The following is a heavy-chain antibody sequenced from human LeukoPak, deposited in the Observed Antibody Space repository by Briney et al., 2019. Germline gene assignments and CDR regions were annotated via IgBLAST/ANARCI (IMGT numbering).Heavy chain of an antibody. Sequence: SETLSLTCTVSGGSISSYYWSWIRQPPGKGLEWIGYIHYSGSTNNNPSLKSRVTISVDTSKNQFSLKLSSVTAADTAVYYRARGRATTKKGSWFDPWGQGTLVTVSS. CDR2: IHYSGST. J-gene: IGHJ5*02. V-gene: IGHV4-59*01. CDR1: GGSISSYY. D-gene: IGHD1-26*01. CDR3: ARGRATTKKGSWFDP.